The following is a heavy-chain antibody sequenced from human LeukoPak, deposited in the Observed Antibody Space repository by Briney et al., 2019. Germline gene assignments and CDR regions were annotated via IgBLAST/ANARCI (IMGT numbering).Heavy chain of an antibody. V-gene: IGHV1-8*01. D-gene: IGHD6-13*01. Sequence: ASVKVSCKTSGYTFTYDIYWVRQAPGQGLELMGWVNPNNGKTGYCAQKFRGRLTTTRNTSISTAYMQLSSLRSDDTAVYYCARAPIASAVIDYWGQGTLVTVSS. CDR2: VNPNNGKT. CDR3: ARAPIASAVIDY. J-gene: IGHJ4*02. CDR1: GYTFTYD.